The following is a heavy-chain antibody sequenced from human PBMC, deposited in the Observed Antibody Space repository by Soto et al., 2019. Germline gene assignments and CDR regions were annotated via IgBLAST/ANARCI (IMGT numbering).Heavy chain of an antibody. CDR3: ARDYYDILTGYYSFDI. CDR2: ISAYNGNT. J-gene: IGHJ3*02. V-gene: IGHV1-18*01. D-gene: IGHD3-9*01. CDR1: GYTFTSYG. Sequence: ASVKVSCKASGYTFTSYGISWVRQAPGQGLEWMGWISAYNGNTNYAQKLQGRVTMTTDTSTSTAYMELRSLRSDDTAVYYCARDYYDILTGYYSFDIWGQGKMVTGS.